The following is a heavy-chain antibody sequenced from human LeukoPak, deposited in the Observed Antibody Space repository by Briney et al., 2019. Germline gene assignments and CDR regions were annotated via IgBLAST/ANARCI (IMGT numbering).Heavy chain of an antibody. CDR1: GYTFIGNY. V-gene: IGHV1-2*02. D-gene: IGHD3-22*01. J-gene: IGHJ1*01. Sequence: ASVKVSCKASGYTFIGNYMHWVRQAPGQGLEWMGWINPNSGGTNYAQKFQGRVTMTRDTSISTAYMELNRLRSDDTAVYYCARGSYDSSDFEYFHHWGQGTLVTVSS. CDR3: ARGSYDSSDFEYFHH. CDR2: INPNSGGT.